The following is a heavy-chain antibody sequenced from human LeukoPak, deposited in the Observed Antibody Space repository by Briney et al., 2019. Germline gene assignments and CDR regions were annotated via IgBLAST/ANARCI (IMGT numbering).Heavy chain of an antibody. CDR2: ISGSGYST. Sequence: GGSLRLSCVASGFTFNNYAMTWVRQAPGKGLEWVSAISGSGYSTYYADSVKGRFTISRDNSKNTLYLQMNSLRAEDTAVYYCARVESRIKLRYFDWLPRYPPNFDYWGQGTLVTVSS. D-gene: IGHD3-9*01. CDR3: ARVESRIKLRYFDWLPRYPPNFDY. CDR1: GFTFNNYA. J-gene: IGHJ4*02. V-gene: IGHV3-23*01.